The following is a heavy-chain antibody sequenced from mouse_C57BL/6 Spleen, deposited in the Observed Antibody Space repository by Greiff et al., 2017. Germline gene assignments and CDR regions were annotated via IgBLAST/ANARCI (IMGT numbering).Heavy chain of an antibody. CDR2: IDPSDSYT. CDR3: ARGDYSNYGGYFDY. D-gene: IGHD2-5*01. V-gene: IGHV1-50*01. Sequence: VQLKQPGAELVKPGASVKLSCKASGYTFTSYWMQWVKQRPGQGLEWIGEIDPSDSYTNYNQKFKGKATLTVDTSSSTAYMQLSSLTSEDSAVYYCARGDYSNYGGYFDYWGQGTTLTVSS. CDR1: GYTFTSYW. J-gene: IGHJ2*01.